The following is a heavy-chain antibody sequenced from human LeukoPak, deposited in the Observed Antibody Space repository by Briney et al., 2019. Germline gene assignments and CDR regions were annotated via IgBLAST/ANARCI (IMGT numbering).Heavy chain of an antibody. D-gene: IGHD3-10*01. V-gene: IGHV1-18*01. CDR3: ARNVSRVPDY. CDR2: IIASNGYT. J-gene: IGHJ4*02. Sequence: ASVKVSCKASGYTFSSYGISWVRQAPGQGLEWMGWIIASNGYTNYAQKFQGRVTMTTDTSTSTACMELRSLTSDDTAVYYCARNVSRVPDYWGQGTLVTVSS. CDR1: GYTFSSYG.